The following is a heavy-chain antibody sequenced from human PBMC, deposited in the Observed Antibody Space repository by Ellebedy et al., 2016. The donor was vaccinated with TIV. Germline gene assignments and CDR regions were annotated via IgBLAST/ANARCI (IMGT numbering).Heavy chain of an antibody. CDR1: GGTFSSYA. V-gene: IGHV1-69*13. CDR3: ARTFGDYGPYYFDY. J-gene: IGHJ4*02. CDR2: IIPIFGTA. D-gene: IGHD4-17*01. Sequence: SVKVSCXASGGTFSSYAISWVRQAPGQGLEWMGGIIPIFGTANYAQKFQGRVTITADESTSTAYMELSSLRSEDTAVYYCARTFGDYGPYYFDYWGQGTLVTVSS.